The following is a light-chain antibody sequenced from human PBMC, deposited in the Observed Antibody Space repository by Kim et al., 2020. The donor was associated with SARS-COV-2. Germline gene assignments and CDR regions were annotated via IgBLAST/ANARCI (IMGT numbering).Light chain of an antibody. CDR2: RDT. J-gene: IGLJ3*02. V-gene: IGLV3-1*01. CDR1: RLGDKF. CDR3: QAWDSSTAV. Sequence: VSPGQTATITCSGDRLGDKFACWFKQIPGQSPTLVIYRDTKRPSGIPERFTGSNSGTTATLAISGTQPIDEADYYCQAWDSSTAVFGGGTKLTVL.